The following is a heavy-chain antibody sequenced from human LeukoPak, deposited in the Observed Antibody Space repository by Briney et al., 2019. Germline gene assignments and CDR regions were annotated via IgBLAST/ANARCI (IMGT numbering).Heavy chain of an antibody. J-gene: IGHJ5*02. Sequence: PSETLSLTCAVYGGSFSGYYWSWIRQPPGKGLEWIGEINHSGSTNYNPSLKSRVTISVETSKNQFSLKLSSVTAADTAVYYCARSAYSSGWSRGPWFDPWGQGTLVTVSS. CDR3: ARSAYSSGWSRGPWFDP. D-gene: IGHD6-19*01. CDR2: INHSGST. V-gene: IGHV4-34*01. CDR1: GGSFSGYY.